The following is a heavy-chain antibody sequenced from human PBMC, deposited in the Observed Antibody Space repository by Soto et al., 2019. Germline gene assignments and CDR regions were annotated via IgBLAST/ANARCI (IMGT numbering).Heavy chain of an antibody. CDR3: ARRGTTGYYFYGMDV. D-gene: IGHD1-1*01. Sequence: GESLKISCQGSGYSFTNYWIGWVRQMPGKGLEWMGIIYPGGSDTRYSPSFQGQVTISADKSISTAYLQWSSLKASDTAMYYCARRGTTGYYFYGMDVWGQGTTVTVSS. V-gene: IGHV5-51*01. J-gene: IGHJ6*02. CDR1: GYSFTNYW. CDR2: IYPGGSDT.